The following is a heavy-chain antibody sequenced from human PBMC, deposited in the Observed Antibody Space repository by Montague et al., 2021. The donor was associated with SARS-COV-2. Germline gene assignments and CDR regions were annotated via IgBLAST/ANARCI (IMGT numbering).Heavy chain of an antibody. CDR2: IYYSGST. J-gene: IGHJ4*02. Sequence: SETLSLTCTVPGDSISNYYWSWIRRPPGKGLEWLGYIYYSGSTNXNPSLKSRVTISVDTSKNQFSLRLSSVTAADTAVYYCARLPYILPGYAYFDFWGQGSLVIVSS. D-gene: IGHD3-9*01. CDR1: GDSISNYY. CDR3: ARLPYILPGYAYFDF. V-gene: IGHV4-59*08.